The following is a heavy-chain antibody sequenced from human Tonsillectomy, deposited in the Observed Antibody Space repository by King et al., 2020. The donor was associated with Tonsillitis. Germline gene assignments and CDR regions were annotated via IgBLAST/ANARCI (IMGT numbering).Heavy chain of an antibody. V-gene: IGHV3-30*18. CDR3: AKIAYRDSQFDY. Sequence: VQLVESGGGVVQPGRSLRLSCAASGFTFSSYGMHWVRPAPGKGLEWVAVISYDGSNKYYADSVKGRFTISRDNSKNTPYLQMNSLRAEDTAVYYCAKIAYRDSQFDYWGQGTLVTVSS. CDR2: ISYDGSNK. D-gene: IGHD1-14*01. CDR1: GFTFSSYG. J-gene: IGHJ4*02.